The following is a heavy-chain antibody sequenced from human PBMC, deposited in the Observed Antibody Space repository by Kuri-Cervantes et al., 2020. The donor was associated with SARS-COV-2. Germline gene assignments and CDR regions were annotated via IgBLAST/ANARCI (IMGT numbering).Heavy chain of an antibody. D-gene: IGHD2-2*01. CDR2: INHSVST. Sequence: SQTLSLTCAVYGGSFGGYSSSWIRQPPGKGLEWIGEINHSVSTNYNPSLKSRVTISVYTSKNQLSLKLSSVTAADTAVYYCARSVVVPATRFDPWGQGTLVTVSS. J-gene: IGHJ5*02. CDR3: ARSVVVPATRFDP. V-gene: IGHV4-34*01. CDR1: GGSFGGYS.